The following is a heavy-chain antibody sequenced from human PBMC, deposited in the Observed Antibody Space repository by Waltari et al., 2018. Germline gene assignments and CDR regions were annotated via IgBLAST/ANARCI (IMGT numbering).Heavy chain of an antibody. J-gene: IGHJ4*02. V-gene: IGHV4-39*07. Sequence: QLQLQESGPGLVKPSETLSLTCPVSGGSISSSSYYWGWIRQPPGKGLEWIGSIYYSGSTYYNPSLKSRVTISVDTSKNQFSLKLSSVTAADTAVYYCVRLGSSSTRFIYWGQGTLVTVSS. CDR2: IYYSGST. CDR1: GGSISSSSYY. CDR3: VRLGSSSTRFIY. D-gene: IGHD6-6*01.